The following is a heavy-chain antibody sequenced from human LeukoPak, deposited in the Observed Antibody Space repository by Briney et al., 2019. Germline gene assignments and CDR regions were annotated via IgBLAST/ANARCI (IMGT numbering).Heavy chain of an antibody. J-gene: IGHJ4*02. V-gene: IGHV3-11*01. CDR1: GFTFSDYY. Sequence: GGSLRLSCAASGFTFSDYYMTWIRQAPGKGLEWVSYISSTGSTIYYADSVKGRFTISRDNSKNTLYLQMNSLRAEDTAVYYCAKVPYSSSQDPFDYWGQGTLVTVSS. CDR2: ISSTGSTI. D-gene: IGHD6-19*01. CDR3: AKVPYSSSQDPFDY.